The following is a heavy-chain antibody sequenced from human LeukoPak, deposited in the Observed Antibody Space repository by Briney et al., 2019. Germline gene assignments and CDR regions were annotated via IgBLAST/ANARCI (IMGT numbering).Heavy chain of an antibody. J-gene: IGHJ3*02. CDR1: GGSISSYY. CDR2: IYYSGSN. D-gene: IGHD3-10*01. V-gene: IGHV4-59*01. CDR3: AREATYGSGTSDAFDI. Sequence: SETLSLTCTVSGGSISSYYWSWIRQPPGKGLEWIGYIYYSGSNNYNPSLKSRVTISVDTSKNQFSLKLSSVTAADTAVYYCAREATYGSGTSDAFDIWGQGTMVTVSS.